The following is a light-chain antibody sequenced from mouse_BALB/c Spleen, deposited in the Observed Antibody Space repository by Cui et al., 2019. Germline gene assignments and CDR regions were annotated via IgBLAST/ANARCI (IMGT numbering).Light chain of an antibody. CDR2: RTS. V-gene: IGKV4-61*01. CDR1: SSVTY. Sequence: QIVLTQSPAIMSASPGEKVTISCSASSSVTYMYWYQQKPGSSPKPWIYRTSDLASGVPARFSGSVSGTSYSLTISSMEAEDAATYYCQQYHSYPFGGGTKLEIK. J-gene: IGKJ1*01. CDR3: QQYHSYP.